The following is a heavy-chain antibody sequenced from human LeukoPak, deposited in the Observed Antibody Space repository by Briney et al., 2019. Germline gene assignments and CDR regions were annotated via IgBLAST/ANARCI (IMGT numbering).Heavy chain of an antibody. Sequence: GASVKVSCKASGYTFTGYYMHWVRQAPGQGLEWMGWINPNSGGTSYAQKFQGRVTMTTDTSTSTAYMELRSLRSDDTAVYYCARVVRYCSGGSCYNDYWGQGTLVTVSS. D-gene: IGHD2-15*01. CDR1: GYTFTGYY. V-gene: IGHV1-2*02. J-gene: IGHJ4*02. CDR2: INPNSGGT. CDR3: ARVVRYCSGGSCYNDY.